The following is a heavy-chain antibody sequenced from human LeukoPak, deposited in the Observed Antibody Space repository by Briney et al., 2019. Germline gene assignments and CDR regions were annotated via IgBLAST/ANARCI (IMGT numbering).Heavy chain of an antibody. D-gene: IGHD2-21*01. Sequence: LTGGSLRLSCAASGFTFSSYSMNWVRQAPGKGLEWVSAISGSGGSTYYADSVKGRFTISRDNSKNTLYLQMNSLRAEDTAVYYCAKDTSIRPRGYFDYWGQGTLVTVSS. V-gene: IGHV3-23*01. J-gene: IGHJ4*02. CDR2: ISGSGGST. CDR1: GFTFSSYS. CDR3: AKDTSIRPRGYFDY.